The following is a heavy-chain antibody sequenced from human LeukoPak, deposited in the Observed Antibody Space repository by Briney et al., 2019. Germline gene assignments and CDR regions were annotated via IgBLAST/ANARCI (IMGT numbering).Heavy chain of an antibody. CDR1: GGSISSSY. Sequence: SETLSLTCTVSGGSISSSYWSWIREPPGKGLEWIGYIYYSGSTNYNPSLKSRVTISVDTSKNQFSLKLSSVTAADTAVYYCARGSRVTILGIHYYYYYYMDVWGKGTTVTISS. CDR2: IYYSGST. J-gene: IGHJ6*03. D-gene: IGHD3-9*01. CDR3: ARGSRVTILGIHYYYYYYMDV. V-gene: IGHV4-59*01.